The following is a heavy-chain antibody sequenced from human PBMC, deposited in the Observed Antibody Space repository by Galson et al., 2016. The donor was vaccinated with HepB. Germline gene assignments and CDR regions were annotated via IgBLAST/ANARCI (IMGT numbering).Heavy chain of an antibody. CDR2: VFYTGST. Sequence: LSLTCTVSGGSINTGGYYWNWIRQHPGKGLEWLGYVFYTGSTYHNPSLKSRLTISIDTSKNQFFLRLRSVTAADTAIYYCVREGDRPRLRPEGGRHGLDVWGQRAMVTVSS. J-gene: IGHJ6*02. CDR3: VREGDRPRLRPEGGRHGLDV. CDR1: GGSINTGGYY. V-gene: IGHV4-31*03. D-gene: IGHD5-12*01.